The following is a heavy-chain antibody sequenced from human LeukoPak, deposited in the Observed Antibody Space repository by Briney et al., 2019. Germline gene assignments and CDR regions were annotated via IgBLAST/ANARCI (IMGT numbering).Heavy chain of an antibody. Sequence: SETLSLTCTVSGGSISSSSYYWGWIRQPPGKGLEWIGSIYYSGCTYYNPSLKSRVTISVDTSKNQFSLKLSSVTAADTAVYYCARDYYDSSGYVEYWGQGTLVTVSS. V-gene: IGHV4-39*01. CDR2: IYYSGCT. J-gene: IGHJ4*02. CDR3: ARDYYDSSGYVEY. D-gene: IGHD3-22*01. CDR1: GGSISSSSYY.